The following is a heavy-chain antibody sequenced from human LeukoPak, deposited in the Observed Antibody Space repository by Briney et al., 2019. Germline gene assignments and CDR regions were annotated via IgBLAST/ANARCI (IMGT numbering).Heavy chain of an antibody. D-gene: IGHD6-13*01. CDR2: IWYDGSNK. CDR1: GFTFSSYG. CDR3: ARDRAAAYFDY. J-gene: IGHJ4*02. Sequence: PGGSLRLSCAASGFTFSSYGMRWVRQAPGKGLEWVAVIWYDGSNKYYADSVKGRFTISRDNSKNTLYLQMNSLRAEDTAVYYCARDRAAAYFDYWGQGTLVTVSS. V-gene: IGHV3-33*01.